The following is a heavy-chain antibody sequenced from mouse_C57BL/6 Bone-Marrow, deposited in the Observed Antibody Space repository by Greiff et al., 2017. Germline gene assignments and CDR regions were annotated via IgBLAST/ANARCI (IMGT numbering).Heavy chain of an antibody. V-gene: IGHV1-72*01. J-gene: IGHJ1*03. CDR3: AISPSNYMWYFDV. Sequence: QVQLQQPGAELVMPGASVKLSCKASGYTFPSYWMHWVKQRPGRGLEWLGRIDPNSGGTKYNEKFKSKATLTVDKPASTAYMQLSSLTSEDSAVYYCAISPSNYMWYFDVWGTGTTVTVSS. CDR1: GYTFPSYW. D-gene: IGHD1-3*01. CDR2: IDPNSGGT.